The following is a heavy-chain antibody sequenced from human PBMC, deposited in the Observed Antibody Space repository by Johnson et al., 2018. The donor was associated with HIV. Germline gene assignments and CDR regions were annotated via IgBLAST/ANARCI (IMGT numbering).Heavy chain of an antibody. CDR1: GFTFSSFA. V-gene: IGHV3-30*04. J-gene: IGHJ3*02. D-gene: IGHD1-26*01. CDR3: ARVATHAFDI. Sequence: QVQLVESGGGVVQPGRSLRLSCEGSGFTFSSFAIHWVRQAPGKGLEWVALISYDGSNKYYADSVKGRFTISRDNSKNTLYLQMNSLRAEDTAVYYCARVATHAFDIWGQGTMVTVSS. CDR2: ISYDGSNK.